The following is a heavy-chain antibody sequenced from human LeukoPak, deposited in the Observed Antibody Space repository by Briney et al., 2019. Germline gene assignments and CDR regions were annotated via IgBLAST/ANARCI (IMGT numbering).Heavy chain of an antibody. CDR1: GYTLTVLS. D-gene: IGHD2-15*01. CDR2: FDPEVGET. J-gene: IGHJ5*02. V-gene: IGHV1-24*01. CDR3: ATDLQSLVVAATQNNWFDP. Sequence: ASLKVSCKVSGYTLTVLSMHWVRHAPGKGLEWMGGFDPEVGETNYAQKFQGGVTMTEDTSTDTAYMELRRLRSEDTAVYYCATDLQSLVVAATQNNWFDPWGQGTLVTVSS.